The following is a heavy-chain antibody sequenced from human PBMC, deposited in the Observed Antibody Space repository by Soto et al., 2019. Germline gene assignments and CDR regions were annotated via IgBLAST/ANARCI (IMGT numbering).Heavy chain of an antibody. Sequence: QVQLLESGPGLVKPSQTLSLTCSVSGGSFSSGTYYWSWIRQLPGKGLEWIGYISYSGTTYYNPSLRGRVTISLDTSKNQFSLKLNSVTAADTALYYCARGQRGSYPYYYGMDVWGQGTTVTVSS. V-gene: IGHV4-31*03. CDR1: GGSFSSGTYY. CDR3: ARGQRGSYPYYYGMDV. J-gene: IGHJ6*02. CDR2: ISYSGTT. D-gene: IGHD3-16*01.